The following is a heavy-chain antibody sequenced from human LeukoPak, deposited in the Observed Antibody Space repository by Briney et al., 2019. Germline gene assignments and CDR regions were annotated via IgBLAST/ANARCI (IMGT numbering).Heavy chain of an antibody. Sequence: GGSLRLSCAASGFTFSSYAMHWVRQAPGKGLEWVSGISWNSGSIGYVDSVKGRFTISRDNAKNSLYLQMNSLRAEDTALYYCAKLGGYSYGYAFDYWGQGTLVTVSS. CDR1: GFTFSSYA. V-gene: IGHV3-9*01. D-gene: IGHD5-18*01. J-gene: IGHJ4*02. CDR3: AKLGGYSYGYAFDY. CDR2: ISWNSGSI.